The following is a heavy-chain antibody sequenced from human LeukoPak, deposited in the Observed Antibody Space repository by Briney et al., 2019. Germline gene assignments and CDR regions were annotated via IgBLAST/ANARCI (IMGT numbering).Heavy chain of an antibody. J-gene: IGHJ4*02. CDR1: GYTFTGYY. V-gene: IGHV1-2*02. D-gene: IGHD6-6*01. CDR3: ARVPASTEYSSSY. Sequence: ASVKVSRNASGYTFTGYYMHWVRQSPGQGLGWRGWINHNSGGTNYAQKFQGRVTMPRDTSTSTVYMELSSLRSEDTAVYYCARVPASTEYSSSYWGQGTLVTVSS. CDR2: INHNSGGT.